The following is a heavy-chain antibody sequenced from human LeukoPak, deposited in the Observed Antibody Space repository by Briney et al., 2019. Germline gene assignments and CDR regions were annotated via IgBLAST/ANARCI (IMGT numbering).Heavy chain of an antibody. V-gene: IGHV3-23*01. D-gene: IGHD1-1*01. CDR3: AKGVDHDDLYFDY. J-gene: IGHJ4*02. CDR1: GFTFSTYA. Sequence: GGSLRLSCAASGFTFSTYAMSWVRQAPGKGLEWVSGISGSGGSTYYADSVKGRFTISRDNSQNTLFLQMNSLRAEDTAVYFCAKGVDHDDLYFDYWGQGTLVTVSS. CDR2: ISGSGGST.